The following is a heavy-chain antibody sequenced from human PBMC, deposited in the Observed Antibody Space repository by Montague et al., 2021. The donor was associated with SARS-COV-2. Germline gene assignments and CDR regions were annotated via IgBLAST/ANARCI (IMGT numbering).Heavy chain of an antibody. V-gene: IGHV4-39*01. CDR1: GDSVSSSDHY. Sequence: SETLSLTCTVSGDSVSSSDHYWGWIRQPPGKGLEWLGIVYYSGSTYYNPSVKGRVTISIDASKNQFSLKLNSLTATDTAIYHCTRRRLWEDYLDFWGQGTLLTVSS. CDR2: VYYSGST. J-gene: IGHJ4*02. D-gene: IGHD4/OR15-4a*01. CDR3: TRRRLWEDYLDF.